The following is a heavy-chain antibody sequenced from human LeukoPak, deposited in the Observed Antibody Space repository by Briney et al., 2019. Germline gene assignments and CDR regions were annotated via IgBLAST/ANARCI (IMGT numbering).Heavy chain of an antibody. CDR1: GGSISSYY. D-gene: IGHD3-3*01. V-gene: IGHV4-59*08. CDR2: IYYSGST. Sequence: KSSETLSLTCTVSGGSISSYYWSWIRQPPGKGLEWIGYIYYSGSTNYNPSLKSRVTISVDTSKNQFSLKLSSVTAADTAVYYCARSLRFLEWSLDNYGMDVWGQGTTVTVS. CDR3: ARSLRFLEWSLDNYGMDV. J-gene: IGHJ6*02.